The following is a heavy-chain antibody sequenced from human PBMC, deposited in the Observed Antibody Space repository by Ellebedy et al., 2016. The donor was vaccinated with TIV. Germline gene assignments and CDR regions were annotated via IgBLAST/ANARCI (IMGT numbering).Heavy chain of an antibody. CDR1: GFTFSSYG. J-gene: IGHJ6*02. D-gene: IGHD5-12*01. Sequence: GESLKISCAASGFTFSSYGMHWVRQAPGKGLEWVAVISYDGSNKYYADSVKGRFTISRDNSKNTLYLQMSSLRAEDTAVYYCAKCIVATTQHTYYYYGMDVWGQGTTVTVSS. V-gene: IGHV3-30*18. CDR2: ISYDGSNK. CDR3: AKCIVATTQHTYYYYGMDV.